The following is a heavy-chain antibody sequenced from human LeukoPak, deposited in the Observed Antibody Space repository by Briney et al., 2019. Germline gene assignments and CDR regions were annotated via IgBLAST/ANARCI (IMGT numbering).Heavy chain of an antibody. CDR3: VKAGYYDTSNYYYRYFQY. J-gene: IGHJ1*01. CDR2: ISSNGGST. D-gene: IGHD3-22*01. CDR1: GFTFSIYT. Sequence: GGSLRLSCSASGFTFSIYTMHWVRQAPGKGLEYVSAISSNGGSTYYADSVKGRFTISRDNSKNTLYLQVGSLRAEDTAVYYCVKAGYYDTSNYYYRYFQYWGQGTLVTVSS. V-gene: IGHV3-64D*09.